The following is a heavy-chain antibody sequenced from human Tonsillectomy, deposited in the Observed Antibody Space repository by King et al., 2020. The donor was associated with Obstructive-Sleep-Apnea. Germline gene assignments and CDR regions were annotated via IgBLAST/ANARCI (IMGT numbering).Heavy chain of an antibody. Sequence: VQLQESGPGLVKPSETLSLTCTVSGGSISSYYWSWIRQPPGKGLEWIGYIYYSGSTNYNPSLKSRVTISVDTSKNQFSLKLSSVTAADTAVYYCARHTGIAAAGTGWFDPWGQGTLVTVSS. CDR2: IYYSGST. CDR3: ARHTGIAAAGTGWFDP. V-gene: IGHV4-59*08. CDR1: GGSISSYY. D-gene: IGHD6-13*01. J-gene: IGHJ5*02.